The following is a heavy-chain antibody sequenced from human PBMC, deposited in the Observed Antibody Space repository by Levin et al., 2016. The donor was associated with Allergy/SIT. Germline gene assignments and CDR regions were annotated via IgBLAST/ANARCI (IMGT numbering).Heavy chain of an antibody. CDR2: IYYTGST. Sequence: SETLSLTCTVSGGSIRSGDYYWSWIRQPPGKGLEWIGYIYYTGSTYYNPSLKSRITISVDTSKNQFSLRLSSMTAADTAVYYCASVILGFCSSSSCFGEYFQHWGQGALVTVSS. D-gene: IGHD2-2*01. CDR1: GGSIRSGDYY. J-gene: IGHJ1*01. CDR3: ASVILGFCSSSSCFGEYFQH. V-gene: IGHV4-30-4*01.